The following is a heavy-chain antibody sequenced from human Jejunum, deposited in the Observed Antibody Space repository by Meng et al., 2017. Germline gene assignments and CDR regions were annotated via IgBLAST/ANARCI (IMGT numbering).Heavy chain of an antibody. Sequence: GGSLRLSCAASGFTLSTYWMSWLRRAPGKGLERVANIKKDGSEQNYVDSVKGRFTISRDNAKNSLYLQMNSLRAEDTALYYCAQYSGYPIDAFDIWGQGKRVTV. J-gene: IGHJ3*02. V-gene: IGHV3-7*01. D-gene: IGHD5-12*01. CDR1: GFTLSTYW. CDR3: AQYSGYPIDAFDI. CDR2: IKKDGSEQ.